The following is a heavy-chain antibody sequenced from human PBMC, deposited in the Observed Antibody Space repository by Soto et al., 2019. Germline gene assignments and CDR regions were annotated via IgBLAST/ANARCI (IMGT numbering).Heavy chain of an antibody. Sequence: GASVKVSFKASGYTFTSYYMHWLRQAPGQGLEWMGIINPSGGSTSYAQKFQGRVTMTRDTSTSTVYMELSSLRSEDTAVYYCASSIGYYYYGMDVWGQGTTVTVSS. V-gene: IGHV1-46*01. CDR1: GYTFTSYY. CDR2: INPSGGST. CDR3: ASSIGYYYYGMDV. D-gene: IGHD2-15*01. J-gene: IGHJ6*02.